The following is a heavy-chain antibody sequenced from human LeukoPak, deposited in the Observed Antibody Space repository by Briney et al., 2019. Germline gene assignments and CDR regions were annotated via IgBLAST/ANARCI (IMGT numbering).Heavy chain of an antibody. J-gene: IGHJ6*03. D-gene: IGHD5-18*01. V-gene: IGHV1-69*05. CDR1: GYTFTSYD. Sequence: GASVKVSCKASGYTFTSYDINWVRQATGQGLEWMGGIIPIFGTANYAQKFQGRVTITTDESTSTAYMELSSLRSEDTAVYYCARAKKDTAMAMKGIYYYYYMDVWGKGTTVTVSS. CDR2: IIPIFGTA. CDR3: ARAKKDTAMAMKGIYYYYYMDV.